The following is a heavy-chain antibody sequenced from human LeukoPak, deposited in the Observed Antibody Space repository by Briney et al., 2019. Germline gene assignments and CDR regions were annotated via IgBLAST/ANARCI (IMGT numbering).Heavy chain of an antibody. CDR1: GFTFSSYS. CDR2: ISSSSSYI. V-gene: IGHV3-21*01. Sequence: GGSLRLSCAASGFTFSSYSMSWVRQAPGKGLEWVSSISSSSSYIYYADSVKGRFTISRDNAKNSLYLQMNSLRAEDTAVYYCARKDGYNPFDYWGQGTLATVSS. CDR3: ARKDGYNPFDY. J-gene: IGHJ4*02. D-gene: IGHD5-24*01.